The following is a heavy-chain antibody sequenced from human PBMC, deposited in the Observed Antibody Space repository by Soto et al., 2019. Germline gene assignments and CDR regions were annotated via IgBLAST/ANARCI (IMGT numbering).Heavy chain of an antibody. CDR1: GYTFTSYD. CDR2: MNPNSGNT. J-gene: IGHJ4*02. CDR3: ATSSLYFGC. V-gene: IGHV1-8*01. Sequence: QVQLVQSGAEVKKPGASVKVSCKASGYTFTSYDINWVRQATGQGLEWMGWMNPNSGNTGYAQKFQGRVTRARNTSTSTAYMERSSPGAEDTAVYYCATSSLYFGCWGQGTLVTVSS.